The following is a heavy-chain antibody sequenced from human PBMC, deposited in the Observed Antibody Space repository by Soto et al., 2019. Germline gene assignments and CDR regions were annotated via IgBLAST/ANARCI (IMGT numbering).Heavy chain of an antibody. J-gene: IGHJ3*02. CDR3: ARLGTYYDFWSGYYGAFDI. D-gene: IGHD3-3*01. Sequence: QVQLQESGPGLVKPSETLSLTCTVSGGSISSYYWSWIRQPPGKGLEWIGYIYYSGSTNYNPSLKSRVTMSVDTSKDQFSRKLSSVTAADTAVYYCARLGTYYDFWSGYYGAFDIWGQGTMVTVSS. CDR2: IYYSGST. V-gene: IGHV4-59*01. CDR1: GGSISSYY.